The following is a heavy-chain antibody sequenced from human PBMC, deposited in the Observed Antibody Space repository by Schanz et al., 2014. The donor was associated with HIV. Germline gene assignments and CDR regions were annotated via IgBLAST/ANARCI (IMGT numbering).Heavy chain of an antibody. D-gene: IGHD2-21*02. CDR1: GFIFSNYG. Sequence: QVHLVESGGGVVQPGRSLRLSCVGSGFIFSNYGIHWVRQAPGKGLEWVAVSSHDGSVKFYGDSVKGRFTISRDTFKNTVYLQMNSLRSEDTAVYYCARAGVTDLFDHWGQGTLVTVSS. CDR3: ARAGVTDLFDH. J-gene: IGHJ4*02. CDR2: SSHDGSVK. V-gene: IGHV3-30*03.